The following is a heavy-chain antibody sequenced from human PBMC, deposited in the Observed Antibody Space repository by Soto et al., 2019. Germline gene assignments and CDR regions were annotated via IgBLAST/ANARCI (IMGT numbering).Heavy chain of an antibody. V-gene: IGHV4-4*02. CDR1: GGYIRSSNW. CDR3: PRHNYYANSYYYGMDV. Sequence: SETLSLTCDVSGGYIRSSNWWSWVRQPPGKGLEWIGEMYHDGSTYYNPSLRSRLSISVDKSRNQFSLRLNSVTAADTAVYYCPRHNYYANSYYYGMDVWGKGTTVTVS. J-gene: IGHJ6*04. D-gene: IGHD3-22*01. CDR2: MYHDGST.